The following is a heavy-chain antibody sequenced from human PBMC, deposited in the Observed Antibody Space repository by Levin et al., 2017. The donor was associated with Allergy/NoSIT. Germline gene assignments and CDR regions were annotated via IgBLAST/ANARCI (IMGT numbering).Heavy chain of an antibody. V-gene: IGHV3-30*18. Sequence: GGSLRLSCAASGFTFSSHGMHWVRQAPGKRLAWVAVISYDGSNKYYADSVKGRFTISRDNSKNTLYLQMDSLRADDTAVYYCANGGYSYGSDYWGQGTLVTVSS. CDR1: GFTFSSHG. CDR2: ISYDGSNK. D-gene: IGHD5-18*01. CDR3: ANGGYSYGSDY. J-gene: IGHJ4*02.